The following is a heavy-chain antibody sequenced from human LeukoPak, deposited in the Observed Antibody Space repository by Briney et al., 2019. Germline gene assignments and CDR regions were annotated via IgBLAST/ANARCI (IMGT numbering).Heavy chain of an antibody. CDR1: GDSVSSNSAA. Sequence: SQTLSLTCAISGDSVSSNSAAWNWIRQSPSRGLEWLGRTYYRSKWYNDYAVSVKSRITINPDTSKNQFSLQLNSVTPEDTAVYYCSRGVVLRFSEWFSYYYYYMDVWGKGTTVTVSS. J-gene: IGHJ6*03. D-gene: IGHD3-3*01. V-gene: IGHV6-1*01. CDR3: SRGVVLRFSEWFSYYYYYMDV. CDR2: TYYRSKWYN.